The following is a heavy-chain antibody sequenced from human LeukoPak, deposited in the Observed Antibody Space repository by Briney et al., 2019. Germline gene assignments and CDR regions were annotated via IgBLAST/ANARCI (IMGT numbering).Heavy chain of an antibody. V-gene: IGHV3-23*01. D-gene: IGHD1-14*01. CDR2: ISGSGDIT. CDR1: AFTFSSYA. CDR3: AKGKGTNSGAFDI. Sequence: PGGSLRLSCAASAFTFSSYAMSWVRQAPGKGLKWVSTISGSGDITYYADSVKGRFTISRDNSKNTLYLQMNSLRAEGTAVYYCAKGKGTNSGAFDIWGQGTMVIVSS. J-gene: IGHJ3*02.